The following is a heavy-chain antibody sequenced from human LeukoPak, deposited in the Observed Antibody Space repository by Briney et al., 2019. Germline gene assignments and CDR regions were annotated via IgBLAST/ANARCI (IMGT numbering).Heavy chain of an antibody. CDR3: ARARLYSSDVPGWFDP. J-gene: IGHJ5*02. V-gene: IGHV4-38-2*02. CDR1: GYSISSGYY. Sequence: SETLSLTCTVSGYSISSGYYWGWIRQPPGKGLEWIGSIYHSGSTYYNPSLNSRVVISVDTSRNHFSLKLNSVTAADTAVYYCARARLYSSDVPGWFDPWGRGILVTVSS. CDR2: IYHSGST. D-gene: IGHD6-19*01.